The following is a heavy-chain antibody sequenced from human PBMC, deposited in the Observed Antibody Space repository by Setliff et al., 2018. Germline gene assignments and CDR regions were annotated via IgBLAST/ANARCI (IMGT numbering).Heavy chain of an antibody. CDR3: ARTGTYRYFDY. CDR2: INHSGST. CDR1: GGSFSDYY. J-gene: IGHJ4*02. Sequence: SETLSLTCGASGGSFSDYYWSWIRQTPGKGLEWIGEINHSGSTNYNPSLKSRVTMSVDTSKNQFSLKLTSVTAADTAVYYCARTGTYRYFDYWGQGTRVTVSS. V-gene: IGHV4-34*01. D-gene: IGHD1-1*01.